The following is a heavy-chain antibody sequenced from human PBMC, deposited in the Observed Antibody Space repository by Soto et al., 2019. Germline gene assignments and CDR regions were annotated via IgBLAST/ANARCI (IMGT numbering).Heavy chain of an antibody. D-gene: IGHD1-26*01. CDR3: ARTRSAWSDFHYYSLDV. CDR1: GFIFSDYE. J-gene: IGHJ6*02. V-gene: IGHV3-48*03. Sequence: GGSLRLSCAASGFIFSDYEINWVRQAPGKGLEWVSYISGSGLTIYYADSVKGRFTISRDNSNSALYVQMNSLTGEDTAVYYCARTRSAWSDFHYYSLDVWGQGTTVTVSS. CDR2: ISGSGLTI.